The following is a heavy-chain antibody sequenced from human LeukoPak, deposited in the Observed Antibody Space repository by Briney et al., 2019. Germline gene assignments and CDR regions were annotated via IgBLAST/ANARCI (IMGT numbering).Heavy chain of an antibody. V-gene: IGHV4-31*03. CDR3: ARATGSITIFGVVTGGNWFDP. D-gene: IGHD3-3*01. J-gene: IGHJ5*02. CDR2: IYYSGST. CDR1: GGSISSGGYY. Sequence: PSETLSLTCTVSGGSISSGGYYWSWIRQHPGKGLGWIGYIYYSGSTYYNPSLKSRVTISVDTSKNQFSLKLSSVTAADTAVYYCARATGSITIFGVVTGGNWFDPWGQGTLVTVSS.